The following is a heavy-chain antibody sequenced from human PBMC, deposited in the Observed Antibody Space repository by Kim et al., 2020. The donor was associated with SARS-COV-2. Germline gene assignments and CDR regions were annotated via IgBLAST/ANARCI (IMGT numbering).Heavy chain of an antibody. D-gene: IGHD6-13*01. CDR3: TRDRSSSWFEYFQH. V-gene: IGHV3-49*03. J-gene: IGHJ1*01. CDR2: IRSKAYGGTT. CDR1: GFTFGDYA. Sequence: GGSLRLSCTASGFTFGDYAMSWFRQAPGKGLEWVGFIRSKAYGGTTEYAASVKGRFTISRDDSKSIAYLQMNSLKTEDTAVYYCTRDRSSSWFEYFQHWGQGTLVTVSS.